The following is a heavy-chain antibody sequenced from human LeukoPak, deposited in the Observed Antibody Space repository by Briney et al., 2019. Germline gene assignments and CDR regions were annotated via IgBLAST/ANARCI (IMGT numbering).Heavy chain of an antibody. CDR2: ICYTGST. J-gene: IGHJ5*02. CDR3: ASGYGDYWFDP. D-gene: IGHD4-17*01. CDR1: GGSISRDF. V-gene: IGHV4-59*01. Sequence: KCSETVSLTCTVSGGSISRDFWSWIRQPPGKGLEWIGYICYTGSTNYNTSLKSRVTISIDTSKNQFSLRLSSVTAADTAVYYCASGYGDYWFDPWGQGTLVTVSS.